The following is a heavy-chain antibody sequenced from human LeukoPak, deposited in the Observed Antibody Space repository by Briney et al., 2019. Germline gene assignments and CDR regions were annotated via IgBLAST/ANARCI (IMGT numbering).Heavy chain of an antibody. CDR3: ARDLCRGGSCYRHGGWLQFSYYYYGMDV. J-gene: IGHJ6*02. V-gene: IGHV3-11*05. D-gene: IGHD2-15*01. CDR2: ISSRSSYT. Sequence: GGSLTLSCAASGFTFSVYYMSWIRHAPGKGLVCVLYISSRSSYTNYTHSVKGRFTISRHNAKNSLYVQMNSLRAEDTAVYYCARDLCRGGSCYRHGGWLQFSYYYYGMDVWGQGTTVTVSS. CDR1: GFTFSVYY.